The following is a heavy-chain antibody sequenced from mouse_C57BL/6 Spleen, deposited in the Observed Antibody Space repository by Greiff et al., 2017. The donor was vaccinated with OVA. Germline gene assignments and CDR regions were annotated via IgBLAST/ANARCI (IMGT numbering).Heavy chain of an antibody. J-gene: IGHJ3*01. CDR3: AVSSGPAWFAY. D-gene: IGHD3-2*02. CDR1: GYTFTTYP. CDR2: FHPYNDDT. Sequence: VQLVESGAELVKPGASVKMSCKASGYTFTTYPIEWMKQNHGKSLEWIGNFHPYNDDTTYNEKFKGKATLTVEKSSSTVYLELSRLTSDDSAVYYCAVSSGPAWFAYWGQGTLVTVSA. V-gene: IGHV1-47*01.